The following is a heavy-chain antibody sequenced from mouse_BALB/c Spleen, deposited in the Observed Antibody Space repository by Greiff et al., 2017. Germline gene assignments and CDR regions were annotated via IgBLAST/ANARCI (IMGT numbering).Heavy chain of an antibody. D-gene: IGHD1-1*02. Sequence: EVMLVESGPGLVKPSQSLSLTCTVTGYSITSDYAWNWIRQFPGNKLEWMGYISYSGSTSYNPSLKSRISITRDTSKNQFFLQLNSVTTEDTATYYCARSGLWERFAYWGQGTLVTVSA. V-gene: IGHV3-2*02. J-gene: IGHJ3*01. CDR2: ISYSGST. CDR3: ARSGLWERFAY. CDR1: GYSITSDYA.